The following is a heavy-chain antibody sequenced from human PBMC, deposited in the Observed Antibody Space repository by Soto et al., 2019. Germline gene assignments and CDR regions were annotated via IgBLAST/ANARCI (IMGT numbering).Heavy chain of an antibody. J-gene: IGHJ6*02. CDR1: GGSISSGWDY. CDR3: ARDKYYYGSGKDGMDV. V-gene: IGHV4-31*03. CDR2: IYYSGST. D-gene: IGHD3-10*01. Sequence: TLSLTCTVSGGSISSGWDYWSWIRQHPGKGLEWIVYIYYSGSTYYNPSLKSRVTISVDTSKNQFSLKLSSVTAADTAVYYCARDKYYYGSGKDGMDVWGQGTTVTVSS.